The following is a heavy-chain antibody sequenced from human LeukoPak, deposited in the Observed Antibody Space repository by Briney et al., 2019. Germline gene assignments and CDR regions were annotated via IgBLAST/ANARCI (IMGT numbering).Heavy chain of an antibody. J-gene: IGHJ4*01. CDR3: AKPEHYHFWSGYPLGY. D-gene: IGHD3-3*01. V-gene: IGHV3-74*01. CDR1: GFTFSSYW. Sequence: PGGSLRLSCAASGFTFSSYWMHWVRQAPGKGLVWVSRINSDGSSTSYADSVKGRFTISRDNAKNTLYLQMNSLRAEDTAVYYCAKPEHYHFWSGYPLGYWGHGTMVTVSS. CDR2: INSDGSST.